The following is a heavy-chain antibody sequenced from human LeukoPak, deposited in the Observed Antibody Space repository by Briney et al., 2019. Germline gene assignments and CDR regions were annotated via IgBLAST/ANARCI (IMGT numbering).Heavy chain of an antibody. V-gene: IGHV3-53*01. CDR2: IYSDSNT. CDR3: AGHSSSVPYYYHGLDV. J-gene: IGHJ6*02. Sequence: PGGSLRLSCAASGFSVSSSYMSWVRQAPGKGLEWVSVIYSDSNTYYAGSVKGRFTISRDNSKNTLYLQMNSLRAEDTAVYHCAGHSSSVPYYYHGLDVWGQGTTVTVSS. CDR1: GFSVSSSY. D-gene: IGHD6-6*01.